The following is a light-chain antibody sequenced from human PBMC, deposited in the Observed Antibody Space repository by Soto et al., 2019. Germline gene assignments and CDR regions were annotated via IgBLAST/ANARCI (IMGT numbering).Light chain of an antibody. CDR3: QQYNNWPPLT. Sequence: EIVLTQSPATLSLTPGERGTLSCRASQSVSSSYLAWYQQKPGQAPRLLIYDASNRATGVPARFSGSGSGTDFTLTINSLESEDFAVYYCQQYNNWPPLTFGGGTKVEIK. CDR2: DAS. V-gene: IGKV3-11*01. CDR1: QSVSSSY. J-gene: IGKJ4*01.